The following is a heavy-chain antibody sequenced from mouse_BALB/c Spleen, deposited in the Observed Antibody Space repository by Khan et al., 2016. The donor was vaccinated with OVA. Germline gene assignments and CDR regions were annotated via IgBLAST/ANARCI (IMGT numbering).Heavy chain of an antibody. Sequence: QIQLVQSGPDLKKPGETVKISCKASGYTFTDYVMNWVKQAPGKGLKWMGWINTYTGEPTYADDFKGRFAFSLETSASTASLQITSLKNEDTATYFCARFHGGYWGQGTTLTVSS. V-gene: IGHV9-3-1*01. CDR2: INTYTGEP. J-gene: IGHJ2*01. CDR1: GYTFTDYV. CDR3: ARFHGGY.